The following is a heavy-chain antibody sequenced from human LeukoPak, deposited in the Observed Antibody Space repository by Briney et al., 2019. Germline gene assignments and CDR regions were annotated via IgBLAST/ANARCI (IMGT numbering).Heavy chain of an antibody. J-gene: IGHJ3*01. D-gene: IGHD3-22*01. Sequence: TLSLTCAVSGGSISSAGYSGGCIRQPPGKGLEWIGYIYHSGSTYYSPSRKSRATISVNRSKNQCSLKLSAVAAADPAVYYWGEVTYYYDSSRYNSSWGQGTMVTVSS. CDR1: GGSISSAGYS. V-gene: IGHV4-30-2*01. CDR3: GEVTYYYDSSRYNSS. CDR2: IYHSGST.